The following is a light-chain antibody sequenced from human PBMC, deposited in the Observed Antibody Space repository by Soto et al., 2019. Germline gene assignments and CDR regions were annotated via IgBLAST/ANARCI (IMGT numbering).Light chain of an antibody. CDR2: EGS. V-gene: IGLV2-23*01. CDR3: CSYAGSRTVV. Sequence: QSALTQPASVSGSPGQSITISCTGTSRDVGSYNLVSWYQQHPGKAPKLMIYEGSKRPSGVSNRFSGSKSGNTASLTISGLQAEDEADYYCCSYAGSRTVVFGGGTKLTVL. CDR1: SRDVGSYNL. J-gene: IGLJ2*01.